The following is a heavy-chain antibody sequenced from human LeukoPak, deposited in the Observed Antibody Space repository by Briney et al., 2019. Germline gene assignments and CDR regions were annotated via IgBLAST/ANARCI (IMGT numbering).Heavy chain of an antibody. CDR3: ARDLEGYSSSFDY. CDR2: ISSSSSYI. Sequence: PGGSLRLSCAASGFTFSSYSMNWVRQAPGKGLEWVSSISSSSSYIYCADSVKGRFTISRDNAKNSLYLQMNSLRAEDTAVYYCARDLEGYSSSFDYWGQGTLVTVSS. V-gene: IGHV3-21*01. J-gene: IGHJ4*02. D-gene: IGHD6-13*01. CDR1: GFTFSSYS.